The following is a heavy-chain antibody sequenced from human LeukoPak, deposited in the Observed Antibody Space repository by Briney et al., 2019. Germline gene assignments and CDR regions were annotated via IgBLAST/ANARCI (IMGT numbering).Heavy chain of an antibody. CDR3: ARECSSTSCAPV. J-gene: IGHJ4*02. D-gene: IGHD2-2*01. CDR1: GGSISSGGYY. Sequence: SETLSLTCTVSGGSISSGGYYWSWIRQHPGKGLEWIGYIYYSGSTYYNPSLKSRVTISVDTSKNQFSLKLSSVTAADTAVYYCARECSSTSCAPVWGQGTLVTASS. V-gene: IGHV4-31*03. CDR2: IYYSGST.